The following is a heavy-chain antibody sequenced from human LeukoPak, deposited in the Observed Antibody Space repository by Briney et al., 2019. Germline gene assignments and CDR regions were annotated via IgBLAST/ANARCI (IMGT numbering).Heavy chain of an antibody. CDR3: ARATDSSGSALY. Sequence: GESLKISCKGSGYSFTSYGISWVRQAPGQGLEWMGWISAYNGNTNYAQKLQGRVTMTTDTSTSTAYMELRSLRSDDTAVYYCARATDSSGSALYWGQGTLVTVSS. CDR2: ISAYNGNT. D-gene: IGHD3-22*01. CDR1: GYSFTSYG. J-gene: IGHJ4*02. V-gene: IGHV1-18*01.